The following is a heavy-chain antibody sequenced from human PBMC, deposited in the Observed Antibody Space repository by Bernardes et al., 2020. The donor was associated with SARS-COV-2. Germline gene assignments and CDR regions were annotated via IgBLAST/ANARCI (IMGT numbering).Heavy chain of an antibody. D-gene: IGHD3-3*01. Sequence: GGSLRLSCAASGFTFSSYWMTWVRQSPGKGLEWVASINQDESKKYYVDSVKGRFTISRDNAKNSLYLQMNNLRAEDTAGFYCARANYNFWRGYYAGGGTDYVGMDVWGQGTTVTVSS. J-gene: IGHJ6*02. CDR3: ARANYNFWRGYYAGGGTDYVGMDV. CDR1: GFTFSSYW. CDR2: INQDESKK. V-gene: IGHV3-7*04.